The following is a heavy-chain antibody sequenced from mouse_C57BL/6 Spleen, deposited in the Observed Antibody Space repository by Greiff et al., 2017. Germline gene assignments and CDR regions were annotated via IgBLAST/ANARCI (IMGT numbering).Heavy chain of an antibody. CDR1: GYAFSSSW. CDR2: IYPGDGDT. V-gene: IGHV1-82*01. D-gene: IGHD1-1*01. CDR3: ARDWVYYYGSRYRAMDY. Sequence: QVQLKQSGPELVKPGASVKISCKASGYAFSSSWMNWVKQRPGKGLEWIGRIYPGDGDTNYNGKFKGKATLTADKSSSTAYMQLSSLTSGDSAVYFCARDWVYYYGSRYRAMDYWGQGTSVTVSS. J-gene: IGHJ4*01.